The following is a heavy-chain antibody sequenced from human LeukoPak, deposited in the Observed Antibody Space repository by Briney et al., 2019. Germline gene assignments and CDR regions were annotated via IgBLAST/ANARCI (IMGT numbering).Heavy chain of an antibody. Sequence: SETLSLTCTVSGGSISSSNYHWGWIRQPPEKGLEWIGSINYDGGTYHNPSLQSRVTMSVDTSKNLFSLKLNSAAAADTAVYYCARTSGRNWNYDYWGQGTLVTVSS. CDR2: INYDGGT. D-gene: IGHD1-7*01. J-gene: IGHJ4*02. CDR1: GGSISSSNYH. V-gene: IGHV4-39*02. CDR3: ARTSGRNWNYDY.